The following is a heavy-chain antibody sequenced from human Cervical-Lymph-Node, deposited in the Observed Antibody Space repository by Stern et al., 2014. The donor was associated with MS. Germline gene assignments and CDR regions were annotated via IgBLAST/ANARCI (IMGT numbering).Heavy chain of an antibody. J-gene: IGHJ3*02. CDR3: AHLAVAGLDAFDI. CDR1: RGTFSSYT. CDR2: IIPILGIA. D-gene: IGHD6-19*01. V-gene: IGHV1-69*09. Sequence: QVQLVQSGAEVKKPGSSVKVSCKASRGTFSSYTISWVRQAPGQGLEWMGRIIPILGIANYAQKFQGRVTITADKSTSTAYMELSSLRSEDTAVYYCAHLAVAGLDAFDIWGQGTMVTVSS.